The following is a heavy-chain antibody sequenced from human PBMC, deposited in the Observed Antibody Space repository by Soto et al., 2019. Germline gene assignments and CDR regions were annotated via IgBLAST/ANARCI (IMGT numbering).Heavy chain of an antibody. CDR3: ARGYCSGRGYCYYYMDV. V-gene: IGHV3-13*01. J-gene: IGHJ6*03. Sequence: EVQPVESGGGLVQPGGSLRLSCAASGFTFSSYDMHWVRQATGKGLEWVSAIGTAGDTYYPGSVKGRFTISRENAKNSLYLQMNSLRAGDTAVYYCARGYCSGRGYCYYYMDVWGKGTTVTVSS. CDR2: IGTAGDT. D-gene: IGHD2-15*01. CDR1: GFTFSSYD.